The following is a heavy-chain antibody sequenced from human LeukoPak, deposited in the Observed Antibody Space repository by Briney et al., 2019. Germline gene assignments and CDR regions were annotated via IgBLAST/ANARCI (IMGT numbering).Heavy chain of an antibody. V-gene: IGHV3-30*03. Sequence: QPGGSLKLSSAASGFTFSYCSMHWVRQAPGKGLEWVAVISYDGSNKYYADSVKGRFTISRDNSKNTLYLQMNSLRAEDTAVYYCTRGLMTTVTTLVDYWGQGTLVTVSS. J-gene: IGHJ4*02. CDR2: ISYDGSNK. D-gene: IGHD4-17*01. CDR3: TRGLMTTVTTLVDY. CDR1: GFTFSYCS.